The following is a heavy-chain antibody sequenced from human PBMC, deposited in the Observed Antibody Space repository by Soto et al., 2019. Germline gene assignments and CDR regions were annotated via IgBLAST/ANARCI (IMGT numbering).Heavy chain of an antibody. J-gene: IGHJ4*02. D-gene: IGHD1-1*01. Sequence: EVQLLESGGGSVQPGGSLRLSCAASGFTFSSYAMHLVRRPPGKGLEWVSSIRGSVGTAYYADSVKGRFSISRDSLVNTLYLQMNSLRAEDTAVYYCAKGRGQNWNFDYWGQGTLVTVSP. CDR2: IRGSVGTA. CDR3: AKGRGQNWNFDY. CDR1: GFTFSSYA. V-gene: IGHV3-23*01.